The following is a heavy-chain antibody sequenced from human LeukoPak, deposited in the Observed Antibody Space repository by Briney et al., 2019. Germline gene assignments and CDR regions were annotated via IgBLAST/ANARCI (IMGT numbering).Heavy chain of an antibody. D-gene: IGHD6-19*01. Sequence: PSETLSLTCTVSGGSISSSSYYWGWIRQPPGKGLEWIGSIYYSGSTYYNPSLKSRVTISVDTSKNQFSLKLSSVTAADTAVYYCARQWLVSHWFDPWGQGTLVTVSS. CDR1: GGSISSSSYY. V-gene: IGHV4-39*01. J-gene: IGHJ5*02. CDR3: ARQWLVSHWFDP. CDR2: IYYSGST.